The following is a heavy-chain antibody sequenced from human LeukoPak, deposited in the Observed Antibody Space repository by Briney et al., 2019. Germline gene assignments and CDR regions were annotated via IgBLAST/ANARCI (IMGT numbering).Heavy chain of an antibody. J-gene: IGHJ6*03. CDR3: ARHEGCCSSTSCYPCYYYYYMDV. V-gene: IGHV4-34*01. CDR2: INHSGST. CDR1: GGSFSGYY. Sequence: SETLSLTCAVYGGSFSGYYWSWIRQPPGKGLEWIGEINHSGSTNYNPSLKSRVTISVDTSKNQFSLKLSSVTAADTAVYYCARHEGCCSSTSCYPCYYYYYMDVWGKGTTVTISS. D-gene: IGHD2-2*01.